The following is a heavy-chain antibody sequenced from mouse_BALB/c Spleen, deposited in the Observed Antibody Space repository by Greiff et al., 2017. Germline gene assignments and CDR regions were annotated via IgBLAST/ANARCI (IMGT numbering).Heavy chain of an antibody. D-gene: IGHD4-1*01. CDR1: GYTFTSYW. J-gene: IGHJ3*01. CDR3: ARFQTGAWFAY. V-gene: IGHV1-7*01. Sequence: QVQLQQSGAELAKPGASVKMSCKASGYTFTSYWMHWVKQRPGQGLEWIGYINPSTGYTEYNQKFKDKATLTADKSSSTAYMQLSSLTSEDSAVYDCARFQTGAWFAYWGQGTLVTVSA. CDR2: INPSTGYT.